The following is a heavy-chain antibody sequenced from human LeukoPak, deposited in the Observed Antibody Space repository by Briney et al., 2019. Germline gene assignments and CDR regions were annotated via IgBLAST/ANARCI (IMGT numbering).Heavy chain of an antibody. CDR2: IYYSGST. V-gene: IGHV4-61*01. J-gene: IGHJ4*02. CDR3: ARTYSSSWFDY. CDR1: DYSLSSGHY. D-gene: IGHD6-13*01. Sequence: PSETLSLTCTVSDYSLSSGHYWGWIRQPPGKGLEWIGYIYYSGSTNYNPSLKSRVTISVDTSKNQFSLKLSSVTAADTAVYYCARTYSSSWFDYWGQGTLVTVSS.